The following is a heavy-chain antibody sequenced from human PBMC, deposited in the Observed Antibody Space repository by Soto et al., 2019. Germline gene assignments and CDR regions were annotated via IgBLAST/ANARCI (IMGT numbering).Heavy chain of an antibody. J-gene: IGHJ6*02. Sequence: EVPLVESGGGLVQPGRSLRLSCAASGFIFDDYAMHWVRQAPGKGLEWVSGISWDSGSIIYADSVKGRFIISRDNANNSLYLQMNSLRAEDTALYYCARDMIGDILPTYYKVYYYAMDVWGQGTTVTVSS. CDR2: ISWDSGSI. V-gene: IGHV3-9*01. CDR3: ARDMIGDILPTYYKVYYYAMDV. CDR1: GFIFDDYA. D-gene: IGHD3-9*01.